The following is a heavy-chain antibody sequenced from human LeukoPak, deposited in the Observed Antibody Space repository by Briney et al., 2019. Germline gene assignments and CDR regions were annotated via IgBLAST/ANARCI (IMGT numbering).Heavy chain of an antibody. D-gene: IGHD5-24*01. CDR1: GYSFTSYW. CDR3: ASQRDGYNSWFDP. J-gene: IGHJ5*02. Sequence: GESLKISCKGSGYSFTSYWIGWVRQMPGKGLEWMGIIYPGDSDTRYSPSFQGQVTISADKSISTAYLQWSSLKTSDTAMYYCASQRDGYNSWFDPWGQGTLVAVSS. V-gene: IGHV5-51*01. CDR2: IYPGDSDT.